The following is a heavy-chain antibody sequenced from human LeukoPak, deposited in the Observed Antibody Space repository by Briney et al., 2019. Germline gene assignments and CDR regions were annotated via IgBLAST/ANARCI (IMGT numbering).Heavy chain of an antibody. Sequence: ASVKVSCKASGFTFTGYYMHWVRQAPGQGLEWMGWINPNSGGTNYAQKFQGRVTMTRDTSITTAYMELTSLRSDDTAVYYCARDLIGDYYDSSGSPGYWGQGTLVTVSS. D-gene: IGHD3-22*01. CDR3: ARDLIGDYYDSSGSPGY. V-gene: IGHV1-2*02. J-gene: IGHJ4*02. CDR2: INPNSGGT. CDR1: GFTFTGYY.